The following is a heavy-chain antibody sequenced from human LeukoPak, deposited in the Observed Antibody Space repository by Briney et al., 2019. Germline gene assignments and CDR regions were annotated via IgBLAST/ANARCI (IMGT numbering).Heavy chain of an antibody. V-gene: IGHV3-7*01. D-gene: IGHD3-9*01. J-gene: IGHJ4*02. CDR1: GFTFSSYW. Sequence: GGSLRLSCAASGFTFSSYWMSWVRQAPGKGLEWGANIKQDGREKYYVDSVKGRFTISRDNAKNSLYLQMNSLRAEDTAVYYCARVEYLTGSYLYYFDYWGQGTLVTVSS. CDR3: ARVEYLTGSYLYYFDY. CDR2: IKQDGREK.